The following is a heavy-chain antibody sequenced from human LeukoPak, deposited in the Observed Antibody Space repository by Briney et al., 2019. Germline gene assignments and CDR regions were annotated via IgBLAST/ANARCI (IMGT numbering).Heavy chain of an antibody. V-gene: IGHV3-21*01. CDR2: ISSSSSYI. CDR3: ARDSVLRYFD. J-gene: IGHJ4*02. CDR1: GFTFSSYT. D-gene: IGHD3-9*01. Sequence: GGSLRLSCAASGFTFSSYTMNWVRQAPGKGLEWVSSISSSSSYIYYADPVKGRFTISRDNAKNSLYLQMNSLRAEDTAVYYCARDSVLRYFDWGQGTLVTVSS.